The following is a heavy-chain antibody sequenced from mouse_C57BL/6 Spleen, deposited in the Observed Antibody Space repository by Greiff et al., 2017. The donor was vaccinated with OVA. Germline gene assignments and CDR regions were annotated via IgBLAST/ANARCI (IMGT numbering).Heavy chain of an antibody. CDR3: ARGSSTMITTGPFAY. CDR1: GYSFTGYY. D-gene: IGHD2-4*01. Sequence: EVKLMESGPELVKPGASVKISCKASGYSFTGYYMNWVKQSPEKSLEWIGEINPSTGGTTYNQKFKAKATLTVDKSSSTAYMQLKSLTSEDSAVYYCARGSSTMITTGPFAYWGQGTLVTVSA. V-gene: IGHV1-42*01. CDR2: INPSTGGT. J-gene: IGHJ3*01.